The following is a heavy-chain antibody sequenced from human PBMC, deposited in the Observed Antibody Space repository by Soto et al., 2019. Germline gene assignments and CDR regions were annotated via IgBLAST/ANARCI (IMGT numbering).Heavy chain of an antibody. CDR2: IYYSGSS. J-gene: IGHJ4*02. D-gene: IGHD1-7*01. CDR3: ARDNGNYDFDF. V-gene: IGHV4-59*11. CDR1: GAFMRGHY. Sequence: SETLSLTCTVSGAFMRGHYWHWLRQPPGQGLEWLGYIYYSGSSNYNPSLKSRVTISLDTSKSQFSLELRSVTAADTAFYYCARDNGNYDFDFWGQGTLVTVSS.